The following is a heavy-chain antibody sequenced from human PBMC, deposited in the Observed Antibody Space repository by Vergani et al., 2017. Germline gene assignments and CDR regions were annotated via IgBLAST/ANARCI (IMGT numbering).Heavy chain of an antibody. J-gene: IGHJ3*02. D-gene: IGHD6-19*01. CDR1: GFTFIMHA. Sequence: EVQLLESGGDLVQPGGSLRLSCAASGFTFIMHAMSWVRQAPGKGLEWGSTLSASDRRTHYADSVMGRCTISRDNSKNTLFLHMNSLRPEDTAVYYCAKVGRAEVAGTFGAFDIWGQGTMGTVSS. CDR3: AKVGRAEVAGTFGAFDI. V-gene: IGHV3-23*01. CDR2: LSASDRRT.